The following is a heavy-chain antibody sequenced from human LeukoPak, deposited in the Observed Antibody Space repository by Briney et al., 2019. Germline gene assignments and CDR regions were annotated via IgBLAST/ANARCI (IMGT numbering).Heavy chain of an antibody. V-gene: IGHV3-7*01. J-gene: IGHJ4*02. CDR3: ARAGSNWNYVY. CDR2: IKQDGSEK. CDR1: GFTFRGFL. D-gene: IGHD1-7*01. Sequence: AGGSLRLSCAASGFTFRGFLMSWVRQIPGKGLEWVANIKQDGSEKYYADALKGRFTISRDNTRNSLSLQMNSLIVEDTAVYYCARAGSNWNYVYWGQGTLVTVSS.